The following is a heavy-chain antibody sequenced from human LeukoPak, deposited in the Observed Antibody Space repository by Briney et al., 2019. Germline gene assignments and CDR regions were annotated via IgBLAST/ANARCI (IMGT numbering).Heavy chain of an antibody. CDR3: VREGISGSYPSNNWFDP. CDR1: GFTFSSYA. CDR2: ISGSGGST. D-gene: IGHD1-26*01. V-gene: IGHV3-23*01. J-gene: IGHJ5*02. Sequence: GGSLRLSCAASGFTFSSYAMSWVRQAPGRGLEWVSAISGSGGSTYYADSVKGRFTISRDNSKNTLYLQMNSLRAEDTALYYCVREGISGSYPSNNWFDPWGQGTLVTVSS.